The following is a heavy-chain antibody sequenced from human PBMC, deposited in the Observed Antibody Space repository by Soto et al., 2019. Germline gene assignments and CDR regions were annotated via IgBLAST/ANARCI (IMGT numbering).Heavy chain of an antibody. D-gene: IGHD3-3*01. Sequence: SETLSLTYTVSGGSISSSSYYWGWIRQPPGKGLEWIGSIYYSGSTYYNPSLKSRVTISVDTSKNQFSLKLSSVTAADTAVYYCARGIFGVVIMNGMDVWGQGTTVTVSS. CDR2: IYYSGST. CDR1: GGSISSSSYY. J-gene: IGHJ6*02. V-gene: IGHV4-39*07. CDR3: ARGIFGVVIMNGMDV.